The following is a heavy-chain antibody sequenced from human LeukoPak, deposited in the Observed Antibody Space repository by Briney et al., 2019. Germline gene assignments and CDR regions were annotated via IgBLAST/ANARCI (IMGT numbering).Heavy chain of an antibody. D-gene: IGHD6-6*01. CDR1: GFTFSSYS. J-gene: IGHJ4*02. V-gene: IGHV3-21*01. Sequence: GGSLRLSCAASGFTFSSYSMNWVRQAPGKGLEWVSSISSSSSYIYYADSVKGRFTISRDNAKNSLYLQMNSMRAEDTAVYYCARESSAARPDYWGQGTLVTVSS. CDR3: ARESSAARPDY. CDR2: ISSSSSYI.